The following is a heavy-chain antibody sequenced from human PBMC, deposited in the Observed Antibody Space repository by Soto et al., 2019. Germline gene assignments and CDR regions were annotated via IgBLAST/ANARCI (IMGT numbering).Heavy chain of an antibody. Sequence: QVQLQESGPGLVKPSDTLSLTCAVSGYSISSSNWWGWIRQPPGKGLEWIGYIYYSGTTYYNPSLKSRITMSVGTSKNQFSLKLTSVTAVDTAVYYCARREIEGPIDCWGQGTLVTVSS. J-gene: IGHJ4*02. D-gene: IGHD1-26*01. CDR1: GYSISSSNW. V-gene: IGHV4-28*01. CDR2: IYYSGTT. CDR3: ARREIEGPIDC.